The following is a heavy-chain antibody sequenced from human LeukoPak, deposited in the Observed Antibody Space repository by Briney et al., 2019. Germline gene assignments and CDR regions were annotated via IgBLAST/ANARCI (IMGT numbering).Heavy chain of an antibody. Sequence: GGSLRFSCTASGFTLRNYWMHWVRQVPGKRLVWVSRISGDGSVTNYADSVQGRFTISRDNAKNTLYLQIDSLRSEGTAVYYCARYSSSTGGAYYYLDYWGHGTLVTVSS. D-gene: IGHD6-6*01. CDR1: GFTLRNYW. CDR3: ARYSSSTGGAYYYLDY. V-gene: IGHV3-74*01. CDR2: ISGDGSVT. J-gene: IGHJ4*01.